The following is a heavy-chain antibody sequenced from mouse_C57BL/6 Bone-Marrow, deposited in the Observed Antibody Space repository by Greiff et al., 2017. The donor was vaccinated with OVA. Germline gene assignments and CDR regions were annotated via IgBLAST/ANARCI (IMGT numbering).Heavy chain of an antibody. CDR2: INPSSGYT. Sequence: QVQLKESGAELAKPGASVKLSCKASGYTFTSYWMHWVKQRPGQGLEWIGYINPSSGYTKYNQKFKDKATLTADKSSSTAYMQLSSLTHEDSAVYYCAGYYAWFAYWGQGTLVTVSA. D-gene: IGHD2-3*01. CDR3: AGYYAWFAY. CDR1: GYTFTSYW. J-gene: IGHJ3*01. V-gene: IGHV1-7*01.